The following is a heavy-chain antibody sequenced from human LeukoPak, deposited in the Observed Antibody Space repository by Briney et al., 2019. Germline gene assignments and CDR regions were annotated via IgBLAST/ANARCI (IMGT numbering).Heavy chain of an antibody. CDR1: GGSFSGYY. D-gene: IGHD5-12*01. Sequence: SETLSLTCADYGGSFSGYYWSWIRQPPGKGLEWIGEINHSGSTNYNPSLKSRVTISVDTSKNQFSLKLSSVTAADTAVYYCAASSTGSGYPYRSYYFDYWGQGTLVTVSS. CDR2: INHSGST. J-gene: IGHJ4*02. V-gene: IGHV4-34*01. CDR3: AASSTGSGYPYRSYYFDY.